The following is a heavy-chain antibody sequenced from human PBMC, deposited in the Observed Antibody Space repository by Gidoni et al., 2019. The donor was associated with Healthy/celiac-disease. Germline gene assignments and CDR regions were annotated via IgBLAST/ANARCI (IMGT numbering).Heavy chain of an antibody. J-gene: IGHJ3*02. V-gene: IGHV3-30-3*01. CDR2: ISYDGSNK. CDR1: GFTFSSYA. D-gene: IGHD3-22*01. CDR3: ARGGRGVTMIVVVSHAFDI. Sequence: QVQLVASGGGVVQTGRSLRLSCAASGFTFSSYAMHWVRQAPGTGLEWVAVISYDGSNKYYADSVKGRFTISRDNSKNTLYLQMNSRRAEDTAVYYCARGGRGVTMIVVVSHAFDIWGQGTMVTVSS.